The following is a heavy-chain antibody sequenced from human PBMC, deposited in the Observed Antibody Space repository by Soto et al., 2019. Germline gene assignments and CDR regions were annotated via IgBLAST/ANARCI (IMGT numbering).Heavy chain of an antibody. V-gene: IGHV4-59*01. J-gene: IGHJ4*02. CDR1: GGSISRYY. CDR3: ARQITGYYYFDY. CDR2: ISYTATS. Sequence: QVQLQESGPGLVKPSETLSHTCTISGGSISRYYWSWIRQLPGKGLVWIGYISYTATSNHNPSLTSRVSISVYRSKNRFSLKLCSVTAADTAVYYCARQITGYYYFDYWGQGTLVTVSS. D-gene: IGHD6-13*01.